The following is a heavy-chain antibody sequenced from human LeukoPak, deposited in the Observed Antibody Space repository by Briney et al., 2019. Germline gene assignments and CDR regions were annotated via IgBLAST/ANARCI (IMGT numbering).Heavy chain of an antibody. J-gene: IGHJ4*02. CDR1: GFTFDDYA. CDR3: ARSLPDYFDY. CDR2: ISGDGGTT. V-gene: IGHV3-43*02. Sequence: GGSLRLSCAASGFTFDDYAMHWVRQAPGKGLEWVSLISGDGGTTYSADSVKGRFTISRDNSKNSLYLQMNSLRTEDTALYYCARSLPDYFDYWGQGTLVTVSS.